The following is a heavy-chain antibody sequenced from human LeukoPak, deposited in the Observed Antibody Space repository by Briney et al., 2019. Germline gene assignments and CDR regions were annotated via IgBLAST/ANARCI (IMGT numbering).Heavy chain of an antibody. V-gene: IGHV1-69*05. CDR2: IIPIFGTA. CDR1: GGTFSSYA. D-gene: IGHD7-27*01. J-gene: IGHJ4*02. Sequence: ASVKVSCKASGGTFSSYAISWVRQAPGQGLEWVGRIIPIFGTANYAQKFQGRVTITTDESTSTAYMELSSLRSEDTAVYYCASSGERYYFDYWGQGTLVTVSS. CDR3: ASSGERYYFDY.